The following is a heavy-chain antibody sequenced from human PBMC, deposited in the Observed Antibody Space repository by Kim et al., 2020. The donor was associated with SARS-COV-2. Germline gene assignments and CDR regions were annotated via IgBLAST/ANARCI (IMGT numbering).Heavy chain of an antibody. CDR3: ARDSQLIYYYYYGMDV. CDR2: IKQDGSEK. V-gene: IGHV3-7*01. J-gene: IGHJ6*02. Sequence: GGSLRLSCAASGFTFSSYWMSWVRQAPGKGLEWVANIKQDGSEKYYVDSVKGRFTISRDNAKNSLYLQMNSLRAEDTAVYYCARDSQLIYYYYYGMDVWGQGTTVTVSS. D-gene: IGHD5-18*01. CDR1: GFTFSSYW.